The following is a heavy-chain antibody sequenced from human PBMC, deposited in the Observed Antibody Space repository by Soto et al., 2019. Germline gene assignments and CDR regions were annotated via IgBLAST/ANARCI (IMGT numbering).Heavy chain of an antibody. CDR1: GFTFSSYW. CDR2: IKQDGSEK. J-gene: IGHJ6*02. Sequence: PGGSLRLSCAASGFTFSSYWMSWVRQAPGKGLEWVANIKQDGSEKYYVDSVKGRFTISRDNAKNSLYLQMNSLRAEDTAVYYCPLLYCSGGSCHRPRVDYYGMDVWGQGTTVTVSS. CDR3: PLLYCSGGSCHRPRVDYYGMDV. V-gene: IGHV3-7*01. D-gene: IGHD2-15*01.